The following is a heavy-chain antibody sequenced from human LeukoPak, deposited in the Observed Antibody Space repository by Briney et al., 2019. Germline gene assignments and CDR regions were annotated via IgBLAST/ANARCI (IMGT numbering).Heavy chain of an antibody. Sequence: GRSLRLSCAASGFTFSNYAMHWVRQAPGKGLEWVAVISYDGHYKYYADSVKGRFTTSRDNSRNTLYLQMNSLRGEDTAVYYCARDHAADIVATGEDYWGQGTLVTVSS. J-gene: IGHJ4*02. CDR3: ARDHAADIVATGEDY. V-gene: IGHV3-30-3*01. CDR1: GFTFSNYA. D-gene: IGHD5-12*01. CDR2: ISYDGHYK.